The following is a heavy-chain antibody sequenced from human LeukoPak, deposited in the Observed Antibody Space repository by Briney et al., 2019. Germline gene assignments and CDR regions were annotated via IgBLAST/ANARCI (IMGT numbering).Heavy chain of an antibody. V-gene: IGHV3-48*04. D-gene: IGHD6-13*01. CDR2: ISSTSSVI. Sequence: GGSLRLSCAASGSTFSSHTMNWVRQAPGKGLEWVSYISSTSSVIYYADSVKGRFTISRDNAKNSLYLQMNSLRAEDTAVYYCARGPRAAADDYWGQGTLVTVSS. J-gene: IGHJ4*02. CDR1: GSTFSSHT. CDR3: ARGPRAAADDY.